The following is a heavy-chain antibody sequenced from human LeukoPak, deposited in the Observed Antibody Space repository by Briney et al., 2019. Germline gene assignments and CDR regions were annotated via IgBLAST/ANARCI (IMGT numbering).Heavy chain of an antibody. J-gene: IGHJ3*02. CDR3: ARATKQAAFDI. V-gene: IGHV1-18*01. Sequence: ASVKASCKASGYTFTSYGISWVRQAPGQGLEWMGWISAYNGNTNYAQKLQGRVTMTTDTSTSTAYVELRSLRSDDTAVYYCARATKQAAFDIWGQGTMVTVSS. CDR1: GYTFTSYG. CDR2: ISAYNGNT.